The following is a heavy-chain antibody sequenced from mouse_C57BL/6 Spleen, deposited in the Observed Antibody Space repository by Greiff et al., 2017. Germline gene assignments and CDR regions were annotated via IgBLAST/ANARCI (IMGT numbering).Heavy chain of an antibody. V-gene: IGHV1-4*01. CDR2: INPSSGYT. CDR1: GYTFTSYT. D-gene: IGHD1-1*01. Sequence: VQVVESGAELARPGASVKMSCKASGYTFTSYTMHWVKQRPGQGLEWIGYINPSSGYTKYNQKFKDKATLTADKSSSTAYMQLSSLTSEDSAVYYCARRVTTVVATQDAMDYWGQGTSVTVSS. J-gene: IGHJ4*01. CDR3: ARRVTTVVATQDAMDY.